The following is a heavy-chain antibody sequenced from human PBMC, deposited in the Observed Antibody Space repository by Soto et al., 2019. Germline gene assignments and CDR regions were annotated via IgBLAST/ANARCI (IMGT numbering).Heavy chain of an antibody. V-gene: IGHV4-4*02. CDR2: ISDRGSA. CDR1: GASITSGHW. J-gene: IGHJ6*02. Sequence: QVQLQESGPRLVRPSGALSLTCSVSGASITSGHWWTWVRQSPGKGLEWIGEISDRGSAYSNPSLTSGVSLSVDKSQNQFSLRLTSVPAADTAIYYCTRSTHAMNGGSHYMALDDDLVTGMDVWGPGTTVTVSS. CDR3: TRSTHAMNGGSHYMALDDDLVTGMDV. D-gene: IGHD3-16*01.